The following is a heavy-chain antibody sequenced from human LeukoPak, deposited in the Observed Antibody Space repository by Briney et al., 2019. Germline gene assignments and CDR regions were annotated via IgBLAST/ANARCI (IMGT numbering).Heavy chain of an antibody. V-gene: IGHV1-2*02. J-gene: IGHJ4*02. Sequence: VASVKVSCKASGYTFTDYYMHWVRQAPGQGLEWMGWINPNSGGTNYAQKFQGRVTMTRATSISTGYMELTRLRSDDTAVYYCARDVWITTGEERQYWGQGTLVTVSS. CDR2: INPNSGGT. D-gene: IGHD1-1*01. CDR1: GYTFTDYY. CDR3: ARDVWITTGEERQY.